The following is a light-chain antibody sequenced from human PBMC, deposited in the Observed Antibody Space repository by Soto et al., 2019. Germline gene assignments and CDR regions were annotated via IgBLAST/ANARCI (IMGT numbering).Light chain of an antibody. Sequence: QSVLTQPASVSGSPGQSITISCTGTSSDVGSYNLASWYQQHPGKAPKLMIYEVSKRPSGVSNRFSGSKSGNTASLTISGLQAEDEADYYCCSYAGSSAHVFGTGTKVTVL. CDR2: EVS. CDR1: SSDVGSYNL. CDR3: CSYAGSSAHV. J-gene: IGLJ1*01. V-gene: IGLV2-23*02.